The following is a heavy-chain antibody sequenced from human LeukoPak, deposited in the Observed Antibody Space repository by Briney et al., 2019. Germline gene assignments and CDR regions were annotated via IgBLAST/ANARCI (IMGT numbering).Heavy chain of an antibody. CDR1: GGSISSYY. V-gene: IGHV4-59*01. D-gene: IGHD3-22*01. CDR2: IYYSGST. Sequence: SETLSLTCTVSGGSISSYYWSWIRQPPGKGLEWIGYIYYSGSTNYNPSLKSRVTISVDTSKNQFSLKLSSVTAADTAVYYCARESSGYYCVSAFDIWGQGTMVTVSS. J-gene: IGHJ3*02. CDR3: ARESSGYYCVSAFDI.